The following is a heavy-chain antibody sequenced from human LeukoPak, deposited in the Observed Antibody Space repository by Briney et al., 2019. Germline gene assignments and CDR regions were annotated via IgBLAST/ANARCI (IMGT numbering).Heavy chain of an antibody. Sequence: GGSLRLSCAGSGYGFDEYAMHWVRQAPGKGLEWVSGINWKSDKIGYADSVKGRFTISRDNSKNPLYLQMNSLRVEDTALYYCAKDRYCTSSSCPVDYWGQGTMVTVSS. V-gene: IGHV3-9*01. CDR2: INWKSDKI. D-gene: IGHD2-2*01. CDR1: GYGFDEYA. J-gene: IGHJ4*02. CDR3: AKDRYCTSSSCPVDY.